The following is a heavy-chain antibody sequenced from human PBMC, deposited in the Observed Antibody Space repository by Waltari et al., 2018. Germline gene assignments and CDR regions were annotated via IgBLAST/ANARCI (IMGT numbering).Heavy chain of an antibody. Sequence: QLQLQESGPGLVKPSETLSLTCTVSGGSISSSSYYWGWIRQPPGKGLEWIGSIYYSGSTYYNPSLKSRVTISVDTSKNQFSLKLSSVTAADTAVYYCARARFVLYSSSPPSYYFDYWGQGTLVTVSS. CDR1: GGSISSSSYY. CDR3: ARARFVLYSSSPPSYYFDY. D-gene: IGHD6-13*01. V-gene: IGHV4-39*07. CDR2: IYYSGST. J-gene: IGHJ4*02.